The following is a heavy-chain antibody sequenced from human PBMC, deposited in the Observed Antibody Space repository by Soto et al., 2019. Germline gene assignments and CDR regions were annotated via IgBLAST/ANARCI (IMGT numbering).Heavy chain of an antibody. D-gene: IGHD3-22*01. CDR2: IYDSGST. V-gene: IGHV4-59*01. J-gene: IGHJ4*02. Sequence: SETLSLTCTVSGDSIRSYYWSWIRQPPGKGLEWIGYIYDSGSTNYNPSLKSRVTISVDTSKSQFSLKLSSVTAADTAVYYCARDRAYYESSGLYFDYWGQGTQVTVSS. CDR1: GDSIRSYY. CDR3: ARDRAYYESSGLYFDY.